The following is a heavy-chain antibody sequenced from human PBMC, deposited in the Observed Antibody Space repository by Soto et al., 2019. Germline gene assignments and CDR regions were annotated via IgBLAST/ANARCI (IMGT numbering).Heavy chain of an antibody. CDR1: GFTFSSYG. Sequence: QVQLVESGGGVVQPGRSLRLSCAASGFTFSSYGMHWVRQAPGKGLEWVAVIWYDGSNKYYADSVKGRFTISRDNSKNTLYLQMNSLRAEDTAVYYCASNAVAGTLDYWGQGTLVIVSS. CDR2: IWYDGSNK. J-gene: IGHJ4*02. CDR3: ASNAVAGTLDY. V-gene: IGHV3-33*01. D-gene: IGHD6-19*01.